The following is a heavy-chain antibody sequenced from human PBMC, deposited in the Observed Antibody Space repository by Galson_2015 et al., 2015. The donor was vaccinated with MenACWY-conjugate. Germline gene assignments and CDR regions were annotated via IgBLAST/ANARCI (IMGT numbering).Heavy chain of an antibody. CDR3: AKDSSLDY. CDR2: IKQDGSEK. V-gene: IGHV3-7*03. CDR1: GFTFSNYW. D-gene: IGHD2-2*01. Sequence: SLRLSCAASGFTFSNYWMSWVRQAPGKGLEWVANIKQDGSEKYYVDSVKGRFTISRDNANNSLYLQMNSLRAEDTAVYYCAKDSSLDYWGQGTLVTVSS. J-gene: IGHJ4*02.